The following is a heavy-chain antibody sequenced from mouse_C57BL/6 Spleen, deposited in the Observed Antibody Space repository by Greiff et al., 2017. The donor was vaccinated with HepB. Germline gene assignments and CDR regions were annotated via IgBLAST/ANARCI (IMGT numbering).Heavy chain of an antibody. J-gene: IGHJ3*01. CDR2: IYPRDGST. CDR3: ARDLDYYGSRKFAY. V-gene: IGHV1-85*01. CDR1: GYTFTSYD. Sequence: VQLVESGPELVKPGASVKLSCKASGYTFTSYDINWVKQRPGQGLEWIGWIYPRDGSTKYNEKFKGKATLTVDTSSSTAYMELHSLTSEDSAVYFCARDLDYYGSRKFAYWGQGTLVTVSA. D-gene: IGHD1-1*01.